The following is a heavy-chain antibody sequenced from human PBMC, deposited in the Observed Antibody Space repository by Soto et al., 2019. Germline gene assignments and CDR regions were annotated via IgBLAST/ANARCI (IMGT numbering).Heavy chain of an antibody. V-gene: IGHV1-18*04. Sequence: QVQLVQSGAEVKKPGASVKVSCKASGYVFSDNGVSWVRQVPGQGLEWMGWISTYTGKTKYAQKFQDRVTLTTDTSTSTAYMDLRXLXPXXXXXXXXARXGQFAPNGNQLMDVWGQGTTVTVS. D-gene: IGHD1-1*01. J-gene: IGHJ6*02. CDR1: GYVFSDNG. CDR3: ARXGQFAPNGNQLMDV. CDR2: ISTYTGKT.